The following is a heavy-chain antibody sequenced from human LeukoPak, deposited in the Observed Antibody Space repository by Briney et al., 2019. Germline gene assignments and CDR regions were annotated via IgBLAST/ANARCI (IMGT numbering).Heavy chain of an antibody. Sequence: GGSLRLSCAASGFTFSSYWMHWVRQAPGKGLVWVSRINSDGSSTTYADSVKGRFTISRDNAKNTLYLQMNSLRAEDTAVYYCARDRGSGWYYFDYWGQGTLVTVSS. J-gene: IGHJ4*02. CDR1: GFTFSSYW. D-gene: IGHD6-19*01. CDR2: INSDGSST. CDR3: ARDRGSGWYYFDY. V-gene: IGHV3-74*01.